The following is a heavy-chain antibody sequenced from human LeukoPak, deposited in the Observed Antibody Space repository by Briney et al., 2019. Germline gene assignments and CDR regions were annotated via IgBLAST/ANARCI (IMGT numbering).Heavy chain of an antibody. CDR1: GFTFSSYS. D-gene: IGHD3-22*01. V-gene: IGHV3-21*01. CDR2: ISSSSSYI. Sequence: GGSLRLSCAASGFTFSSYSMNWVRQAPGQGLEWVSSISSSSSYIYYADSVKGRFTISRDNAKNSLYLQMNSLRAEDTAVYYCARGDSSGRGALWFDPWGQGTLVTVSS. J-gene: IGHJ5*02. CDR3: ARGDSSGRGALWFDP.